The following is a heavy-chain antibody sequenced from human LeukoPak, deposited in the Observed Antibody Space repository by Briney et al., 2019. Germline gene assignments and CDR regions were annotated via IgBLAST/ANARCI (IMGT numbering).Heavy chain of an antibody. J-gene: IGHJ6*02. CDR2: IIPILGIA. CDR3: ARGGSYYYGSAPDYGGMDV. CDR1: GGTFSSYA. D-gene: IGHD3-10*01. V-gene: IGHV1-69*04. Sequence: SVKVSCKASGGTFSSYAISWVRQAPGQGLEWMGRIIPILGIANYAQKFQGRVTITRDTSASTAYMELSSLRSEDTAVYYCARGGSYYYGSAPDYGGMDVWGQGTTVTVSS.